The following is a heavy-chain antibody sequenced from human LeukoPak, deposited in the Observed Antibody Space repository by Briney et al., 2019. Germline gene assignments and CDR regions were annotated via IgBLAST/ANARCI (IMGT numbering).Heavy chain of an antibody. CDR2: INHSGST. Sequence: PSETLSLTCAVYGGSFSGYYWSWIRQPPGKGLEWIGAINHSGSTNYNPSLKSQFTISVDTSKNQFSLKLSSVTAADTAVYYCARLYYDSSGYRAPYYYYMDVWGKGTTVTVSS. V-gene: IGHV4-34*01. D-gene: IGHD3-22*01. CDR3: ARLYYDSSGYRAPYYYYMDV. CDR1: GGSFSGYY. J-gene: IGHJ6*03.